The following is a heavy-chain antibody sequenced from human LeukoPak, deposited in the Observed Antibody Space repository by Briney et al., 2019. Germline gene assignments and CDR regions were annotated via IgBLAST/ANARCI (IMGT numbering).Heavy chain of an antibody. V-gene: IGHV3-48*01. CDR2: ISSSSSTI. D-gene: IGHD3-3*01. CDR3: ARTMGFWSGYYQGSFDY. J-gene: IGHJ4*02. Sequence: GGSLRLSCAASGFTFSSYSMNWVRQAPGKGLEWVSYISSSSSTIYYADSVKGRFTISRDNAKNPLYLQMNSLRAEDTAVYYCARTMGFWSGYYQGSFDYWGQGTLVTVSS. CDR1: GFTFSSYS.